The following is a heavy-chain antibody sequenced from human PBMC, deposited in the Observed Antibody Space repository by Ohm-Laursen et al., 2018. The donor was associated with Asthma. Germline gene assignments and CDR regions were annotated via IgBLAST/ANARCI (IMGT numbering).Heavy chain of an antibody. CDR1: GFTFTDSY. D-gene: IGHD2-15*01. CDR2: IGPSGRDI. V-gene: IGHV3-11*01. Sequence: SLRLSCAASGFTFTDSYMSWIRQAPGKGLESISYIGPSGRDIIYADSVKGRFTISRDNARNSLYLQMNNLRAEDTAVYYCARETATGSQNIHYYDLDVWGQGTTVIVSS. J-gene: IGHJ6*02. CDR3: ARETATGSQNIHYYDLDV.